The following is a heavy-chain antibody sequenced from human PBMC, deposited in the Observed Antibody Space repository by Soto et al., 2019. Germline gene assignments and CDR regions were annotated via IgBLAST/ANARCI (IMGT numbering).Heavy chain of an antibody. V-gene: IGHV4-4*07. CDR3: VRDGTKTLRDWFDP. J-gene: IGHJ5*02. Sequence: SETLSLTCTGSGASISGYYWSWIRKSAGKGLEWIGRIYATGTTDYNPSLKSRVMMSVDTSKKQFSLKLRSVTAADTAVYYCVRDGTKTLRDWFDPWGQGISVTVSS. CDR1: GASISGYY. D-gene: IGHD1-1*01. CDR2: IYATGTT.